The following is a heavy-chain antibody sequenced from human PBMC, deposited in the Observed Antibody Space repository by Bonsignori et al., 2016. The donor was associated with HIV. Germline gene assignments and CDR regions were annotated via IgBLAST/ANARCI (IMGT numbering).Heavy chain of an antibody. V-gene: IGHV3-23*01. CDR2: ISGSGHTT. D-gene: IGHD2-2*01. CDR3: AIGPAGLWGAGSSAVAS. Sequence: GESLKISCVASGFIFRNYVMTWVRQAPGKGLEWVSAISGSGHTTYFGDSVKGRFNISRDNSKNTIYLHLNSPRADDTAVYYCAIGPAGLWGAGSSAVASWGQGTLVPSPQ. CDR1: GFIFRNYV. J-gene: IGHJ4*02.